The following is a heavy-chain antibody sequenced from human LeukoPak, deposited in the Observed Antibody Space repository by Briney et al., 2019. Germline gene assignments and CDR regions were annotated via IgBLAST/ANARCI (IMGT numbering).Heavy chain of an antibody. CDR3: AREGFASTWLYYYYYMDV. V-gene: IGHV3-30*04. CDR1: GFTFSSYG. Sequence: GRSLRLSCAASGFTFSSYGVHWVRQAPGKGLEWVAVISNDGRNKNYADSVRGRFTISRDNSKNGLHLQMNSLRPEDTAIYYCAREGFASTWLYYYYYMDVWGKGTTVTVSS. J-gene: IGHJ6*03. CDR2: ISNDGRNK. D-gene: IGHD6-13*01.